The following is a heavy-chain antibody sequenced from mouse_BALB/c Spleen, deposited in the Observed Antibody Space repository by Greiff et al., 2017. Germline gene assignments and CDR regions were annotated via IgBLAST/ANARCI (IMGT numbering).Heavy chain of an antibody. CDR2: ISSGGSYT. CDR3: ARQDYYYGSRGYFDV. Sequence: EVQRVESGGGLVKPGGSLKLSCAASGFTFSSYAMSWVRQTPEKRLEWVATISSGGSYTYYPDSVKGRFTISRDNAKNTLYLQMSSLRSEDTAMYYCARQDYYYGSRGYFDVWGAGTTVTVSS. CDR1: GFTFSSYA. D-gene: IGHD1-1*01. J-gene: IGHJ1*01. V-gene: IGHV5-9-3*01.